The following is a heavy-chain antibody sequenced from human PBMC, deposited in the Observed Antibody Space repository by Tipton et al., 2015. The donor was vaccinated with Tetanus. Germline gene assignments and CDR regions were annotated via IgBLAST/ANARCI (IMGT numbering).Heavy chain of an antibody. D-gene: IGHD2-15*01. J-gene: IGHJ5*02. CDR3: ATSGGGHCGAKCLINFFDP. CDR1: GGSISSYY. Sequence: TLSLTCTVSGGSISSYYWSWIRQPAGKGLEWIGRIYTSESTNYNPSLKSRLTMSVDTSKNQFSLKLRPVTAADTAVYYCATSGGGHCGAKCLINFFDPWGQGTLVTVSS. V-gene: IGHV4-4*07. CDR2: IYTSEST.